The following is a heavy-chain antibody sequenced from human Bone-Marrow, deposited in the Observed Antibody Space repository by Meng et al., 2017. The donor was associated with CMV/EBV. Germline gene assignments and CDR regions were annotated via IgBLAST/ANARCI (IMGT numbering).Heavy chain of an antibody. CDR2: MNPNSGNT. J-gene: IGHJ6*02. CDR1: GYNFTGYD. Sequence: ASMKVSCKASGYNFTGYDINWVRQATGQGLEWMGWMNPNSGNTGYAQKFQGRVTITRNTSISTAYMELSSLRSEDTAVYYCARGARLGYGRSTTCSLPYYYYGMDVWGQGTTVTVSS. V-gene: IGHV1-8*03. CDR3: ARGARLGYGRSTTCSLPYYYYGMDV. D-gene: IGHD2-2*01.